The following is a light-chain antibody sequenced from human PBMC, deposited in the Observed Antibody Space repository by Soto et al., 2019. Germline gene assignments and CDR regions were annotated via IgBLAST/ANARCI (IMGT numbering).Light chain of an antibody. CDR3: FSYSTSRARI. CDR1: RXXVGGYNY. V-gene: IGLV2-14*01. Sequence: QSALTQPASVSGXXXXSXXXXXXGTRXXVGGYNYVSWYNQRPGKAPKLVIYDVSHWPSGVSNRFFGSKSGNTASLIISGLQAEDEADYYCFSYSTSRARIFGGGTKVTVL. J-gene: IGLJ2*01. CDR2: DVS.